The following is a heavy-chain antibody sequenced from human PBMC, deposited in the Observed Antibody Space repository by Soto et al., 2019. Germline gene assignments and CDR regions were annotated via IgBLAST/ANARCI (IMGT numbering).Heavy chain of an antibody. CDR3: ARDGYDFWSGYENWFDP. V-gene: IGHV3-48*02. J-gene: IGHJ5*02. Sequence: EVQLVESGGGLVKPGGSLRLSCAASGFTFSSYSMNWVRQAPGKGLEWVSYISSSSSTIYYADSVKGRFTISRDNAKNSLYLQMNSLRDEDTAVYYCARDGYDFWSGYENWFDPWGQGTLVTVSS. D-gene: IGHD3-3*01. CDR1: GFTFSSYS. CDR2: ISSSSSTI.